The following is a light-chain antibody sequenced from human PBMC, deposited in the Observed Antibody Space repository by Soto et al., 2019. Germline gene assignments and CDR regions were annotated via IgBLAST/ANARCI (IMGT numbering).Light chain of an antibody. Sequence: QSVLTQSPSASASLGASVKLTCTLSSGHSSYAIAWHQQQPEKGPRYLMKLSSDGSHSKGDGLPDRFSGSSSGAERYLTISRLQSDDEADYYCPTWDIGARVVFGRGTKLTVL. CDR1: SGHSSYA. CDR3: PTWDIGARVV. CDR2: LSSDGSH. J-gene: IGLJ2*01. V-gene: IGLV4-69*01.